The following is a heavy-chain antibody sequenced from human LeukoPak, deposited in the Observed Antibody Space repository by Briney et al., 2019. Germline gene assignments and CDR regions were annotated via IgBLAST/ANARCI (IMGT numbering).Heavy chain of an antibody. CDR2: IGTAGDT. Sequence: GGSLRLSCAASGFTFSSYDMHWARQATGKGLEWVSAIGTAGDTYYPGSVKGRFTISRENAKNSLYLQMNSLRAGDTAVYYCARGPKSGRIDYWGQGTLVTVSS. V-gene: IGHV3-13*01. CDR3: ARGPKSGRIDY. J-gene: IGHJ4*02. CDR1: GFTFSSYD.